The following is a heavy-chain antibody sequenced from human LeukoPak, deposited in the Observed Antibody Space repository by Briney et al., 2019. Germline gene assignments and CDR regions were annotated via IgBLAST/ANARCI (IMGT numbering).Heavy chain of an antibody. D-gene: IGHD3-9*01. Sequence: GGSLRLSCAASGFSFNSFAMHWVRQAPGKGLEWVAVVSSDGINEYYADSVKGRFIISRDKSTNTLHLQMNSLRPEDTAIYYCARSYNILTGYHIGSYFDYWGQGTLVTVSS. V-gene: IGHV3-30-3*01. CDR1: GFSFNSFA. J-gene: IGHJ4*02. CDR2: VSSDGINE. CDR3: ARSYNILTGYHIGSYFDY.